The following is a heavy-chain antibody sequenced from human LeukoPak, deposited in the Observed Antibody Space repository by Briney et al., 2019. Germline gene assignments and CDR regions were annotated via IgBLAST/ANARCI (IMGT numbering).Heavy chain of an antibody. J-gene: IGHJ4*02. CDR2: ISSSSSFI. D-gene: IGHD6-13*01. CDR3: ARGAFEGGYFDY. V-gene: IGHV3-21*01. Sequence: GGSLRLSCAASGFTFSSYSMYWVRQAPGKGLEWVSSISSSSSFIYYADSVKGRFTISRDNAKNSLDLQMNSLRAEDTAVFYCARGAFEGGYFDYWGQGSLVAVSS. CDR1: GFTFSSYS.